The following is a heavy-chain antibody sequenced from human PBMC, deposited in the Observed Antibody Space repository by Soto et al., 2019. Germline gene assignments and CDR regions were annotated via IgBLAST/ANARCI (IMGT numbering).Heavy chain of an antibody. CDR1: GFSLSTSGVG. J-gene: IGHJ3*02. Sequence: QITLKESGPPLVKPTQTLTLTCTFSGFSLSTSGVGVGWIRQPPGKALEWLALLYWDDDKRYSPSLKSRLTITKDTSKNQVVLTMTNMDPVDTATYYCAHRTRQRFTDAFHIWGQGTMVTVSS. CDR3: AHRTRQRFTDAFHI. V-gene: IGHV2-5*02. CDR2: LYWDDDK. D-gene: IGHD5-12*01.